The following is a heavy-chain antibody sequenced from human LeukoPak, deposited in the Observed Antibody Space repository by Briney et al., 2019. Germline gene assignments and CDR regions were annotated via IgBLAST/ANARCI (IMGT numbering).Heavy chain of an antibody. Sequence: SVKVSCKASGYTFTSYYMHWVRQAPGQGLEWMGIINPSGGSTSYAQKFQGRVTMTRDTSTSTVYMELSSLRSEDTAVYYCARAINSFTYYDILTGYGFDYWGQGTLVTVSS. V-gene: IGHV1-46*01. J-gene: IGHJ4*02. CDR1: GYTFTSYY. D-gene: IGHD3-9*01. CDR2: INPSGGST. CDR3: ARAINSFTYYDILTGYGFDY.